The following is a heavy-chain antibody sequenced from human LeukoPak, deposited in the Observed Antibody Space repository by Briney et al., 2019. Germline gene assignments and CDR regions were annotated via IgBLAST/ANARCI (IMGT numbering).Heavy chain of an antibody. D-gene: IGHD3-10*01. CDR3: ARVGYYYGSGSYYKFGWFDP. J-gene: IGHJ5*02. CDR1: GFTFSSYS. V-gene: IGHV4-34*01. CDR2: INHSGST. Sequence: GSLTLSCAASGFTFSSYSMNWVRQAPGKGRAWIGEINHSGSTNYNPSLKSRVTISVDTSKNQFSLKLSSVTAADTAVYYCARVGYYYGSGSYYKFGWFDPWGQGTLVTVSS.